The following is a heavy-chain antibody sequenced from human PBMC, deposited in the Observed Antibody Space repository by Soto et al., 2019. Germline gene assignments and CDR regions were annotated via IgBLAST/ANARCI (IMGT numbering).Heavy chain of an antibody. V-gene: IGHV3-23*01. CDR2: ISGGGTGT. Sequence: EVQLLESGGGLVQPGGSLRLSCAASGFTFSSFALSWVRQAPGKGLEWVSGISGGGTGTYYADSVKGRLTISRDNSKNTLFLQMNSLRVEDTAIYYCARGSGRYYYYSMYVWGQGTTVTVSS. D-gene: IGHD3-3*01. CDR3: ARGSGRYYYYSMYV. J-gene: IGHJ6*02. CDR1: GFTFSSFA.